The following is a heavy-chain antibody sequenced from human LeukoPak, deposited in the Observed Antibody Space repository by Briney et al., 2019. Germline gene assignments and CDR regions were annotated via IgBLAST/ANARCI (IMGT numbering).Heavy chain of an antibody. CDR1: GYTFTGYY. Sequence: GASVKVSCKASGYTFTGYYMHWVRQAPGQGLECMGWINPNSGGTNYAQKFQGRVTMTRDTSISTAYTELSRLRSDDTAVYYCARGRSGWTEDAFDIWGQGTMVTVSS. J-gene: IGHJ3*02. D-gene: IGHD6-19*01. CDR2: INPNSGGT. CDR3: ARGRSGWTEDAFDI. V-gene: IGHV1-2*02.